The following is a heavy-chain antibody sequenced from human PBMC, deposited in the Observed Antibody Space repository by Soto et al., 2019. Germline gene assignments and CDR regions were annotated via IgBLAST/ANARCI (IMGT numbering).Heavy chain of an antibody. D-gene: IGHD1-26*01. Sequence: ASVKVSCKASGYTFTGYYVHWVRQAPGQGLEWMGWINPNSGDTYLAQRFQGRVTMNRDTSIGTAYMELRGLTSDDTAEYYCAKGGAIVAAGTRVYLYNAMDVWSQGTTVTVSS. J-gene: IGHJ6*02. V-gene: IGHV1-2*02. CDR1: GYTFTGYY. CDR3: AKGGAIVAAGTRVYLYNAMDV. CDR2: INPNSGDT.